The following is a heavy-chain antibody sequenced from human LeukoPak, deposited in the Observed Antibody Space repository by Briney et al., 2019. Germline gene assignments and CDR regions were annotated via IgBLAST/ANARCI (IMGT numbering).Heavy chain of an antibody. J-gene: IGHJ4*02. D-gene: IGHD3-3*02. Sequence: PSETLSLTCTVSGGSISSGGYYWSWIRQHPGKGLEWIGYIYYSGSTYYNPSLKSRVTISVDTSKNQFSLKLSSVTAADTAVYYCARENAANTIYPDYWGQGTLVTVSS. CDR3: ARENAANTIYPDY. CDR1: GGSISSGGYY. V-gene: IGHV4-31*03. CDR2: IYYSGST.